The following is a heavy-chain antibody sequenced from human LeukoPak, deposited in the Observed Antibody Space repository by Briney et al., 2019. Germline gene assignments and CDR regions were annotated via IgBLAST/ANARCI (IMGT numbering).Heavy chain of an antibody. CDR1: GFTFSDYY. J-gene: IGHJ6*03. V-gene: IGHV3-11*04. D-gene: IGHD6-6*01. CDR3: ARPLEYSSSPGGGYYYMDV. Sequence: PGGSLRLSCAASGFTFSDYYMSWIRQAPGKGLEWVSYISSSGSTIYYADSVKGRFTISRDNAKNSLYLQMNSLRAEDTAVYYCARPLEYSSSPGGGYYYMDVWGKGTTVTVSS. CDR2: ISSSGSTI.